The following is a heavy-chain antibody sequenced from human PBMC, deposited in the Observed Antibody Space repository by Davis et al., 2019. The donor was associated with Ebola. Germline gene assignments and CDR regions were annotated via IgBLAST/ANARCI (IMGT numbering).Heavy chain of an antibody. V-gene: IGHV1-18*01. CDR2: ISAYNGNT. Sequence: ASVKVSCKASGYTFTSYGISWVRQAPGQGLEWMGWISAYNGNTNYAQKLQGRVTMTRDTSTSTVYMELSSLRSEDTAVYYCARDSPYSSWYVYWGQGTLVTVSS. J-gene: IGHJ4*02. CDR1: GYTFTSYG. CDR3: ARDSPYSSWYVY. D-gene: IGHD6-13*01.